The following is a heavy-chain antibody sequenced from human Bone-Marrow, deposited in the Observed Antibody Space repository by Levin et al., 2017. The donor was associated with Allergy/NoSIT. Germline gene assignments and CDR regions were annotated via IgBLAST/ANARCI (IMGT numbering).Heavy chain of an antibody. J-gene: IGHJ4*02. CDR2: IDPTHGGT. CDR3: ARGGASSNDY. CDR1: GYTFSDYY. D-gene: IGHD6-13*01. V-gene: IGHV1-2*02. Sequence: ASVKVSCSVSGYTFSDYYIHWIRKTPGQGLEWIGWIDPTHGGTQFSEKFHDRLVLTRNSSINTACMELGKLRSGDTALYYCARGGASSNDYWGRGTLVTVSS.